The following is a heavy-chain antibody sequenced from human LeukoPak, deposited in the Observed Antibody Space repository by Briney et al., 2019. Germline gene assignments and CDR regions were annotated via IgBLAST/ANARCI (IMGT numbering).Heavy chain of an antibody. J-gene: IGHJ4*02. CDR2: IYTSGRT. CDR3: AKIYDSSAFDY. Sequence: PSETLSLTCTVSGNSISSNYWSWIRQPAGKGLEWIGRIYTSGRTDYNPSLKSRVTMSVDTSENQVSLKLSSVTAADTAVYYCAKIYDSSAFDYWGQGTLVTVSS. D-gene: IGHD3-22*01. V-gene: IGHV4-4*07. CDR1: GNSISSNY.